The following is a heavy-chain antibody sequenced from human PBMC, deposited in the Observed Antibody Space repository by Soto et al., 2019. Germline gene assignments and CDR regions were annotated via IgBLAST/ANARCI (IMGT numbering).Heavy chain of an antibody. CDR3: AQGMGELSPESFAY. D-gene: IGHD3-16*02. Sequence: QVQLVESGGGVVQPGRSLRLSCAASGFTFSYYAMHWVRQAPGKGLEWVAVISYDGSDKYYADSVKGRFTISRDNSKNTLNLQMNSARADDTAVYYCAQGMGELSPESFAYWGQGTLITVSS. V-gene: IGHV3-30*18. CDR2: ISYDGSDK. CDR1: GFTFSYYA. J-gene: IGHJ4*02.